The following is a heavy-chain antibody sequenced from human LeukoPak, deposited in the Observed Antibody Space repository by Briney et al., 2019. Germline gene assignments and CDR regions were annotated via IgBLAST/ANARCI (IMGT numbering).Heavy chain of an antibody. CDR2: IYSGGST. D-gene: IGHD3-22*01. V-gene: IGHV3-53*01. CDR3: ARAYYYDSSGYHDAFDI. Sequence: GGSLRLSCAASGFTVSSSYMSWVRQAPGKGLEWVSVIYSGGSTYYADSVKGRFTISRDNSKNTLYLQMNSLRAEDTAVYYCARAYYYDSSGYHDAFDIWGQGTMVTVSS. CDR1: GFTVSSSY. J-gene: IGHJ3*02.